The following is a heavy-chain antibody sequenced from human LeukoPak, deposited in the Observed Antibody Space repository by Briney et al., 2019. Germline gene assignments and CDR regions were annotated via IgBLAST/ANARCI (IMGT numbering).Heavy chain of an antibody. CDR1: GGSISSYY. J-gene: IGHJ4*02. Sequence: SETLSLTCTVSGGSISSYYWSWIRQPPGKGLEWIGFFYYSGRPNYNPSLKSRVTISVDTSKNQFSLRLASVTAADTAVYFCARSGSSSSVFDYWSQGTLVTVSS. V-gene: IGHV4-59*01. CDR3: ARSGSSSSVFDY. D-gene: IGHD6-6*01. CDR2: FYYSGRP.